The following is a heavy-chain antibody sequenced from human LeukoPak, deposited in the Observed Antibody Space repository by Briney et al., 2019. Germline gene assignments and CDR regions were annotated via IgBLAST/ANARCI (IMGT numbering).Heavy chain of an antibody. V-gene: IGHV4-39*07. CDR2: IFYSGSA. CDR1: GGSISSSSYY. D-gene: IGHD4-23*01. Sequence: SETLSLTCTVSGGSISSSSYYWGWIRQPPGKGLEWIGSIFYSGSAYYSPSLKSRVTISVDTSRNQLSMKLSSVTAADTAVYYCARDRGYSGDSAWYGNDYWGQGIPVTVSA. CDR3: ARDRGYSGDSAWYGNDY. J-gene: IGHJ4*02.